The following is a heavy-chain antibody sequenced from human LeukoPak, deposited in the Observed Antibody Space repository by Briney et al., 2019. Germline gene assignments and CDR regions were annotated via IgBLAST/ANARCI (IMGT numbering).Heavy chain of an antibody. CDR2: IKQDGSEK. V-gene: IGHV3-7*01. Sequence: PGGSQRLSCAASGFTFSSYWMHWVRQAPGKGLEWGANIKQDGSEKYYVDSVKGRFTISRDNAKNSLYLQMNSLRAEDTAVYSCVRDGDTSGYTNWGQGTLVTVSS. J-gene: IGHJ4*02. CDR1: GFTFSSYW. D-gene: IGHD3-22*01. CDR3: VRDGDTSGYTN.